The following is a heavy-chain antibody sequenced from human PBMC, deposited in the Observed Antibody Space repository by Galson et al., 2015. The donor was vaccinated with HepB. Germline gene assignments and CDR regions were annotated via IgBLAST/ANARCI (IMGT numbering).Heavy chain of an antibody. CDR2: ISSSSDFT. CDR1: GFTFSDDY. Sequence: SLRLSCAASGFTFSDDYMSWIRQAPGKGLDWIPYISSSSDFTNCADSVRGRFTISRDNAKNSLYLQMNSLRVEDTAVYYCARARGSGPAAYFDYWGQGILVTVSS. J-gene: IGHJ4*02. V-gene: IGHV3-11*05. CDR3: ARARGSGPAAYFDY. D-gene: IGHD6-19*01.